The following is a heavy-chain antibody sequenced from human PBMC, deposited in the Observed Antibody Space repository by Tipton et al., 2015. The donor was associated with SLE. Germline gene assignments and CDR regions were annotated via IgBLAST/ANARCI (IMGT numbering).Heavy chain of an antibody. CDR1: GGSVNSDSYH. D-gene: IGHD3-22*01. Sequence: LRLSCTVSGGSVNSDSYHWNWIRQPPGKGLEWIGYIYNSGSTNYNPSLKSRVTISVDTSKNQLSLKLSSVTAADTAVYYCARYYYDSSGYCWFDPWGQGTLVTVSS. J-gene: IGHJ5*02. CDR3: ARYYYDSSGYCWFDP. V-gene: IGHV4-61*01. CDR2: IYNSGST.